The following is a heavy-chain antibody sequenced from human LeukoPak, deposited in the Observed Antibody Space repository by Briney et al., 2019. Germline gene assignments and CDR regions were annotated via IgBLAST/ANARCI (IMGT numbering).Heavy chain of an antibody. CDR2: ISTGSSYI. V-gene: IGHV3-21*04. CDR1: DFTFIYYS. D-gene: IGHD5-18*01. Sequence: PGGSLRHSCAASDFTFIYYSMNWVRQAPGKGLEWVSSISTGSSYIYYADSVKGRFTISRDNSRSTLSLQMDSLRAEDTATYYCATYRQIQVPFEFWGQGTLVTVSS. CDR3: ATYRQIQVPFEF. J-gene: IGHJ4*02.